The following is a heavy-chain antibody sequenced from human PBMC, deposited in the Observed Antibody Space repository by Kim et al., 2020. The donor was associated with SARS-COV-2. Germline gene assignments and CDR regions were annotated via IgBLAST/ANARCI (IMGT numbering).Heavy chain of an antibody. CDR3: ARGGAAAHDY. V-gene: IGHV3-33*01. CDR2: SKK. J-gene: IGHJ4*02. Sequence: SKKCYADSVEGRFTTTRDNSRNTVYLQMSSLRAEDTAVYYCARGGAAAHDYWGQGTLVTVSS. D-gene: IGHD6-13*01.